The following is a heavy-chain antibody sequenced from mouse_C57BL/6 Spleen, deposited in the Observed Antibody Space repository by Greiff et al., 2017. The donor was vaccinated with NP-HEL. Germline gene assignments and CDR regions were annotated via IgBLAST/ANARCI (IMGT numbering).Heavy chain of an antibody. CDR2: INPNNGGT. V-gene: IGHV1-18*01. CDR1: GYTFTDYN. D-gene: IGHD1-1*01. CDR3: ARGITTVVEGDYYAMDY. J-gene: IGHJ4*01. Sequence: EVQLQQSGPELVKPGASVKIPCKASGYTFTDYNMDWVKQSHGKSLEWIGDINPNNGGTIYNQKFKGKATLTVDKSSSTAYMELRSLTSEDTAVYYCARGITTVVEGDYYAMDYWGQGTSVTVSS.